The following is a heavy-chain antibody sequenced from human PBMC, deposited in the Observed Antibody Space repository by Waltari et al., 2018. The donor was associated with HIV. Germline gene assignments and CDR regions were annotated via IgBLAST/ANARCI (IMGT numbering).Heavy chain of an antibody. CDR3: ARRHTSEGILDY. CDR2: LNGDESRV. D-gene: IGHD6-19*01. Sequence: EVQLVESGGGLVQPGGSLRLSCVASGFTFSNYWMHRVRQGPGKGLVWVSRLNGDESRVLYADSVKGRFTISRDNARNTLYLQMNSLRDEDTAVYYCARRHTSEGILDYWGQGTLVTVSS. CDR1: GFTFSNYW. J-gene: IGHJ4*02. V-gene: IGHV3-74*01.